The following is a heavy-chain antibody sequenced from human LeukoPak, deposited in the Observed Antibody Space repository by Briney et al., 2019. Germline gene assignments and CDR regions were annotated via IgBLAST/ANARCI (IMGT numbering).Heavy chain of an antibody. CDR3: ARRAVDNSYYYYMDV. CDR2: INPNSGGT. Sequence: ASVKVSCKASGYTFTGYYMHWVRQAPGQGLEWMGWINPNSGGTNYAQKFQGRVTITRNTSTSTAYMEVSSLRYEDTAVYYCARRAVDNSYYYYMDVWGKGTTVTVSS. V-gene: IGHV1-2*02. D-gene: IGHD6-19*01. J-gene: IGHJ6*03. CDR1: GYTFTGYY.